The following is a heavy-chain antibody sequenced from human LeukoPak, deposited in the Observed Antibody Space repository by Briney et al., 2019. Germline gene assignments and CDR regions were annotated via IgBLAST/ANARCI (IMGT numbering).Heavy chain of an antibody. V-gene: IGHV1-46*01. CDR3: ARGPFSGWYRLDY. CDR1: GYTFTSYF. CDR2: VNPSAGDT. J-gene: IGHJ4*02. D-gene: IGHD6-19*01. Sequence: GASVKVSCKASGYTFTSYFIHWVRQAPGQGLEWMAIVNPSAGDTSYAQKFQGRVSVTRDTSASTVYMELSSLTSEDTAVYYCARGPFSGWYRLDYWGQGTLVSVSS.